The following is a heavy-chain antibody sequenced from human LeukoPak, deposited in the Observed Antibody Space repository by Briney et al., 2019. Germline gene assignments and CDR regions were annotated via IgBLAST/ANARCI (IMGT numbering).Heavy chain of an antibody. J-gene: IGHJ4*02. CDR3: AKDGGYSYGQYYFDY. D-gene: IGHD5-18*01. CDR2: ISGSGGST. CDR1: GFTFSSYA. Sequence: GASLRLSCAASGFTFSSYAMSWVRQAPGEGPEWVSAISGSGGSTYYADSVKGRFTISRDNSKNTLYLQMNSLRAEDTAVYYCAKDGGYSYGQYYFDYWGQGTLVTVSS. V-gene: IGHV3-23*01.